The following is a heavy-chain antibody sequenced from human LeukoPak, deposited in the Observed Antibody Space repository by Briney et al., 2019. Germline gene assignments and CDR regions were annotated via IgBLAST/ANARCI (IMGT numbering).Heavy chain of an antibody. V-gene: IGHV4-39*07. CDR1: GGSISSSSWY. J-gene: IGHJ4*01. Sequence: PSETLSLTCTVSGGSISSSSWYWGWIRHPPGKGLEWIGSIYYSGSTYYNPSLKSRVTISVDTSKNQFSLKLSSVTAADTAVYYCASLDTAMVLSGLDYWGQGTLVTVSS. D-gene: IGHD5-18*01. CDR3: ASLDTAMVLSGLDY. CDR2: IYYSGST.